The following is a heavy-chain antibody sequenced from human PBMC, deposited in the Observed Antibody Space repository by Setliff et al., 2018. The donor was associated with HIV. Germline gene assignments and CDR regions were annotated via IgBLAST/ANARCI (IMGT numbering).Heavy chain of an antibody. Sequence: TLVNPTPTLALTCTFSGFSLSTSGVGVGWIRQPPGKALAWLGTIYWADDRRYTPSLNSRLTITKGPSRDQVVLTLTEMDPADTGTYVCEHRAGSSWSRLYFDYWGQGALGTVSS. CDR2: IYWADDR. J-gene: IGHJ4*02. CDR1: GFSLSTSGVG. CDR3: EHRAGSSWSRLYFDY. D-gene: IGHD6-13*01. V-gene: IGHV2-5*02.